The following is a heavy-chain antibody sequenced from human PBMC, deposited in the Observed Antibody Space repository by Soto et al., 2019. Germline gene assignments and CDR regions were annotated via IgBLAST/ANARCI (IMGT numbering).Heavy chain of an antibody. D-gene: IGHD2-15*01. V-gene: IGHV3-30-3*01. CDR1: GFTFSSYA. CDR3: ARDADGQYCSGGSCYRFDF. J-gene: IGHJ4*02. CDR2: ISYDGSNK. Sequence: PGGSLRLSCAASGFTFSSYAMHWVRQAPGQGLEWVAVISYDGSNKSYADSVKGRFTISRDNSKNTLYLQMNSLRAEDTAVYYCARDADGQYCSGGSCYRFDFWGQGTLVTVSS.